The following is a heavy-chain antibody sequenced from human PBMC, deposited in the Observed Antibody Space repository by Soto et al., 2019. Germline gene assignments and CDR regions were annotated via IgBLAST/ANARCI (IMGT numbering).Heavy chain of an antibody. D-gene: IGHD2-21*02. CDR3: ARDDGLAYCGGDCYS. J-gene: IGHJ4*02. Sequence: QVQLVQSGAEVKKPGSSVKVSCKASGGTFRSYTISWVRQAPGQGLEWMGRIIPIVGITKYAQKFQGRVTITADKSTSTAYMELSSLRSEDTAVYYCARDDGLAYCGGDCYSWGQGTLVTVSS. CDR1: GGTFRSYT. CDR2: IIPIVGIT. V-gene: IGHV1-69*02.